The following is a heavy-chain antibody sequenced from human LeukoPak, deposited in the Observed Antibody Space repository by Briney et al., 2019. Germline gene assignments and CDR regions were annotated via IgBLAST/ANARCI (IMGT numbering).Heavy chain of an antibody. J-gene: IGHJ6*03. Sequence: GGSVRLSCAASGRMFSKYEMNGVRQAPGKGLEGVSYISCRGSTKYYADSVKGRFTISRENDKNSLYLHMNSLRAEDTAVYYCARDSPFGPGDYYYYMDVWGKGTTVTVSS. CDR3: ARDSPFGPGDYYYYMDV. CDR2: ISCRGSTK. V-gene: IGHV3-48*03. D-gene: IGHD3-10*01. CDR1: GRMFSKYE.